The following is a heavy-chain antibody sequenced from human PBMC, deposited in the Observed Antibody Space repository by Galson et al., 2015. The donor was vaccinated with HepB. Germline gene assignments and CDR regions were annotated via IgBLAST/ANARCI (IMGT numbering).Heavy chain of an antibody. CDR2: INPSGGST. J-gene: IGHJ5*02. D-gene: IGHD2-2*01. Sequence: SVKVSCKASGYTFTSYYMHWVRQAPGQGLEWMGIINPSGGSTSYAQKLQGRVTMTRDTSTSTVYMELSSLRSEDTAVYYCARVPRPYQLECWFDPWGQGTLVTVSS. CDR3: ARVPRPYQLECWFDP. V-gene: IGHV1-46*01. CDR1: GYTFTSYY.